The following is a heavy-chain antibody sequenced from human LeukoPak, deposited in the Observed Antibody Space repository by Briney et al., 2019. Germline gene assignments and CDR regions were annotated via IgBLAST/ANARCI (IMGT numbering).Heavy chain of an antibody. J-gene: IGHJ3*02. V-gene: IGHV3-30*02. CDR3: AKGQGSGTYYNVDWYAFGI. CDR2: IRYDGSNK. D-gene: IGHD3-10*01. CDR1: GFTFSTYG. Sequence: GGSLRLSCAASGFTFSTYGMHWVRQAPGKGLEWVAFIRYDGSNKYYADSVKGRFTISRDNSKNTLYLQMNSLRAEDTAVYYCAKGQGSGTYYNVDWYAFGIWGQGTMVTVSS.